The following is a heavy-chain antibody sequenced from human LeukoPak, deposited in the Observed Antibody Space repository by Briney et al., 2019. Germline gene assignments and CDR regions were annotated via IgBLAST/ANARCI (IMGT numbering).Heavy chain of an antibody. Sequence: PGGSLRLSCAASGFTFSSYSMNWVRQAPGKGLEWVSSISSSSSYIYYADSVKGRFTISRDNAKNSLYLQMNSLRAEDTAVYYCARFLSMYSSSWHPYYYYGMDVWGQGTTVTVSS. J-gene: IGHJ6*02. V-gene: IGHV3-21*01. CDR2: ISSSSSYI. D-gene: IGHD6-13*01. CDR1: GFTFSSYS. CDR3: ARFLSMYSSSWHPYYYYGMDV.